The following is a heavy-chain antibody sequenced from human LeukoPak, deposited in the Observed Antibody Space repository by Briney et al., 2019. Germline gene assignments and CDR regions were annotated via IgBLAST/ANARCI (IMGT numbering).Heavy chain of an antibody. CDR1: GFTFSIYG. Sequence: GRSLRLSCAASGFTFSIYGMHWVRQAPGKGLEWVAVISYDGSNKYYADSVKGRFTISRDNSMKMAYLQMNSLRTEDTAIYFCAKDGDWTFDIWGQGTMVTVSS. D-gene: IGHD2-21*01. CDR3: AKDGDWTFDI. J-gene: IGHJ3*02. V-gene: IGHV3-30*18. CDR2: ISYDGSNK.